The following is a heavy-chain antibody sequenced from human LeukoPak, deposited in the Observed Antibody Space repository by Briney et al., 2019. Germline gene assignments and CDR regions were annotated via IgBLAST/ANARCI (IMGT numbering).Heavy chain of an antibody. CDR2: IYPGDSGT. J-gene: IGHJ4*02. Sequence: GESLKISCKGSGYSFTSYWIGWVRQMPGKGLEWMGIIYPGDSGTRYSPSFQGQVTISADKSISTAYLQWSSLKASDTAMYYCARRGIAVGEGTYFDYWGQGTLVTVSS. CDR1: GYSFTSYW. D-gene: IGHD6-19*01. V-gene: IGHV5-51*01. CDR3: ARRGIAVGEGTYFDY.